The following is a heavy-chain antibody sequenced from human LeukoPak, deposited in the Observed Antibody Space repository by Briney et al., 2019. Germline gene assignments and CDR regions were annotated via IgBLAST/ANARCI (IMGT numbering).Heavy chain of an antibody. J-gene: IGHJ4*02. V-gene: IGHV3-7*01. CDR2: IKEDGSEK. CDR3: AREIAYDFWSGYFFDY. D-gene: IGHD3-3*01. Sequence: PGGSLRLSCAASGFTFSDYSMNWVRQAPGKGLEWVANIKEDGSEKKYVDSVKGRFTISRDNTKNSLYLQMNSLRAEDTAVYYCAREIAYDFWSGYFFDYWGQGTLVTVSS. CDR1: GFTFSDYS.